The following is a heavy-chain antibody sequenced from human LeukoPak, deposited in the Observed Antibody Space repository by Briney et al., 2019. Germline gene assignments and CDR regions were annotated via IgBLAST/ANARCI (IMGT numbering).Heavy chain of an antibody. Sequence: GGSLRLSCAASGFTFSDYSMNWVRQAPGKGLEWVSVIYSGGSTYYADSVRGRFTISRDNAKNSLYLQMNSLRAEDTAVYYCARGGRLYSSSSGTYWGQGALVTVSS. J-gene: IGHJ4*02. D-gene: IGHD6-6*01. CDR3: ARGGRLYSSSSGTY. CDR2: IYSGGST. V-gene: IGHV3-53*01. CDR1: GFTFSDYS.